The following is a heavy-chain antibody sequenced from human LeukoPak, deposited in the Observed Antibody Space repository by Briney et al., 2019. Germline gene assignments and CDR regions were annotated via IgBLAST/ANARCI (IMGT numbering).Heavy chain of an antibody. CDR1: GFTFSSYS. Sequence: GRSLRLSCAASGFTFSSYSMNWVRQAPGKGLEWVSSISSSSSYIYYADSVKGRFTISRDNAKNSLYLQMNSLRAEDTAVYYCASDRIAYSSSPGSYWGQGTLVTVSS. V-gene: IGHV3-21*01. CDR3: ASDRIAYSSSPGSY. D-gene: IGHD6-6*01. J-gene: IGHJ4*02. CDR2: ISSSSSYI.